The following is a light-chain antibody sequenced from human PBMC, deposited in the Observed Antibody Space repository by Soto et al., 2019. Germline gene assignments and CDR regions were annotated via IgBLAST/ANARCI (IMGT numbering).Light chain of an antibody. V-gene: IGLV2-11*01. Sequence: QSVLTQPRSVSGSPGQSVTISCTGTSSDVGGYNYVSWYQQHPGKAPKLMIYDVSKWHSGVPDRFSGSKSGNTASLTISGLQAEDEADYYCCSYAGNSLWVFGGGTKLTVL. CDR2: DVS. CDR1: SSDVGGYNY. CDR3: CSYAGNSLWV. J-gene: IGLJ3*02.